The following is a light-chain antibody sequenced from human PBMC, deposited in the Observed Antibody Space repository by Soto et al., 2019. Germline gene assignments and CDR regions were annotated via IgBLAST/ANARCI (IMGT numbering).Light chain of an antibody. CDR1: QSVSRSY. CDR2: GAS. CDR3: QQYGSSSYT. V-gene: IGKV3-20*01. J-gene: IGKJ2*01. Sequence: DIVLTQSPGTLSLSPGERATLSCRASQSVSRSYLAWYQQKPGQAPRILIYGASSRATGIPDRFSGSGSGTDFTLTISRLEPEDCAEYYCQQYGSSSYTLGQGTKLEIK.